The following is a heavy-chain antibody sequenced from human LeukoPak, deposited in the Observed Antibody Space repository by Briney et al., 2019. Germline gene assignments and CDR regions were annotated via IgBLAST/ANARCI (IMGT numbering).Heavy chain of an antibody. CDR3: ARSESGSYRY. CDR2: INHSGST. V-gene: IGHV4-34*01. D-gene: IGHD1-26*01. CDR1: GGSFSGYY. J-gene: IGHJ4*02. Sequence: PSETLSLTCAVYGGSFSGYYWSWIRQPPGKGLEWIWEINHSGSTNYNPSLKSRVTISVDTSKNQFSLKLSSVTAADTAVYYCARSESGSYRYWGQGTLVTVSS.